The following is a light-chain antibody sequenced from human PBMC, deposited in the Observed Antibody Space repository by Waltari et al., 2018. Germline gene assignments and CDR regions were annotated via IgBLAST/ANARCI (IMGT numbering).Light chain of an antibody. CDR2: AAS. V-gene: IGKV1-39*01. CDR3: QQSYTTPFT. Sequence: DIRMTQSPSSLSASVGDRVTITCRASESIDTYLNWYQHKPGKAPEPLIYAASILQGGVPSRFTGSGTGTHFTLTINSLQPEDFATYYCQQSYTTPFTFGPGTKVD. CDR1: ESIDTY. J-gene: IGKJ3*01.